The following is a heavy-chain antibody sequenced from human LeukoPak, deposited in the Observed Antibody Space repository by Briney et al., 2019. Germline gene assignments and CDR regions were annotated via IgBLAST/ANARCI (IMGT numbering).Heavy chain of an antibody. CDR3: ARRYSYGNHFDY. Sequence: PGGSLRLSCAASGFTFSSYGMHWVRQAPGKGLEWVAFIRYDGSNKYYTDSVRGRFTISRDNAKNSLYLQMNSLRAEDTAVYYCARRYSYGNHFDYWGQGTLVTVSS. CDR1: GFTFSSYG. J-gene: IGHJ4*02. CDR2: IRYDGSNK. V-gene: IGHV3-30*02. D-gene: IGHD5-18*01.